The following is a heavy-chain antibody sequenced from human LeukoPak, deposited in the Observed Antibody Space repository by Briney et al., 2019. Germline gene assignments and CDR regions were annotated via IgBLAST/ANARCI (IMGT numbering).Heavy chain of an antibody. CDR3: AKVPGYYYDSSGSYFDH. Sequence: GGSLRLSCAASGFTFSSHAMNWVRQAPGEGLEWVSAVSGGGVTTYYADSVKGRFTISRDNSKNTLYLQMSSLRDEDTAVYYCAKVPGYYYDSSGSYFDHWGQGTLVTVPS. D-gene: IGHD3-22*01. J-gene: IGHJ4*02. CDR2: VSGGGVTT. CDR1: GFTFSSHA. V-gene: IGHV3-23*01.